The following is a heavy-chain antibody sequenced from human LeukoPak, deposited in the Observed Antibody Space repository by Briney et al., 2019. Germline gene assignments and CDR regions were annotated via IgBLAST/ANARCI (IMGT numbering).Heavy chain of an antibody. CDR2: IYTSGST. J-gene: IGHJ4*02. CDR1: GGSISSYY. V-gene: IGHV4-4*09. CDR3: ARLGGSYRIDY. Sequence: SETLSLTCTVSGGSISSYYWSWIRQPPGKGLEWIGYIYTSGSTNYNPSLKSRVTISVDTSKNQFSLELSSVTAADTAVYYCARLGGSYRIDYWGQGTLVTVSS. D-gene: IGHD1-26*01.